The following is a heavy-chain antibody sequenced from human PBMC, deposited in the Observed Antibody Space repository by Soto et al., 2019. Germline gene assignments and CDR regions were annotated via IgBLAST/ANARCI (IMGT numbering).Heavy chain of an antibody. V-gene: IGHV3-53*04. Sequence: GGSLRLSCAASGFTVSSNYMSWVRQAPGKGLEWVSVIYSGGSTYYADSVKGRFTISRHNSKNTLYLQMNSLRAEDTAVYYCARVVQEYSGYDLYWYFDLWGRGTLVTVSS. CDR2: IYSGGST. D-gene: IGHD5-12*01. CDR1: GFTVSSNY. J-gene: IGHJ2*01. CDR3: ARVVQEYSGYDLYWYFDL.